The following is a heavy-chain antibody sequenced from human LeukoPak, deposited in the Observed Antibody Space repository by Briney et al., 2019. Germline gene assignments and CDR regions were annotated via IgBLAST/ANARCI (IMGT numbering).Heavy chain of an antibody. Sequence: GSLRLSCAASGFTFSSYSMNWVRQAPGKGLEWVSSISSSSSYIYYADSVKGRFTISRDNAKNSLYLQMNSLRAEDTAVYYCARDYFCGGDCVWYFDLWGRGTLVTVSS. CDR1: GFTFSSYS. V-gene: IGHV3-21*01. CDR3: ARDYFCGGDCVWYFDL. CDR2: ISSSSSYI. D-gene: IGHD2-21*02. J-gene: IGHJ2*01.